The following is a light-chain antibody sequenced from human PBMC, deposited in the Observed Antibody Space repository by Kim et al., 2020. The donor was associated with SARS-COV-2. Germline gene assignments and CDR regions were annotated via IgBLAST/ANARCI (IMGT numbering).Light chain of an antibody. J-gene: IGKJ4*01. Sequence: VSPGEGATLACRASQSVRNSVAWYQQKPGQSPRLIIYDASKRATGIPVRFSGSGSGTDFTLTISSLEPEDFAVYYCQQRNNWPPTFGGGTKVDIK. CDR2: DAS. V-gene: IGKV3-11*01. CDR3: QQRNNWPPT. CDR1: QSVRNS.